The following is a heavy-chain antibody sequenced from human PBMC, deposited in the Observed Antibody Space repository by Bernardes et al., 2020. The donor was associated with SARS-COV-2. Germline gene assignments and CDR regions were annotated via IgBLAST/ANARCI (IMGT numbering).Heavy chain of an antibody. CDR3: ARHSNWDMNVADY. Sequence: SETLSLTCTVSGGSISSSYWSWIRQLPGPGLAWIGYLYYSGSTNYNPSLKSRVTISVDTSKNQFSLKLSSVTAADTAVYYCARHSNWDMNVADYWGQGTLVTVSS. CDR1: GGSISSSY. J-gene: IGHJ4*02. CDR2: LYYSGST. V-gene: IGHV4-59*08. D-gene: IGHD7-27*01.